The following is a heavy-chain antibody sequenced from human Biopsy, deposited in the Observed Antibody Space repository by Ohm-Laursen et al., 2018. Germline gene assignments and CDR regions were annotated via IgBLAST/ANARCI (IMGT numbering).Heavy chain of an antibody. CDR3: TRGGYYYDSLAYYYWFDP. CDR2: FTAQIADT. V-gene: IGHV1-2*02. D-gene: IGHD3-22*01. Sequence: GASVKASCQASGYSFTVYHVHSVRQAPGQGLEWLGWFTAQIADTNNAQKIQGRVTMTRDTSISTAYVYLSSLRSDDTAVYYCTRGGYYYDSLAYYYWFDPWGQGTLVTVSS. J-gene: IGHJ5*02. CDR1: GYSFTVYH.